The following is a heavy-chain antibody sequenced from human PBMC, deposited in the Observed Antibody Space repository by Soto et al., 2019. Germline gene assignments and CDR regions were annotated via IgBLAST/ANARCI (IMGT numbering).Heavy chain of an antibody. J-gene: IGHJ4*02. V-gene: IGHV1-69*01. D-gene: IGHD3-22*01. CDR2: IIPVFGTP. CDR3: ARGPDGPLIDTVPFEY. Sequence: QVQLVQSGAEVRKPGSSVKVSCKASVGTYKNYFIGWVRQAPGQGLEWLGGIIPVFGTPNYAQSFQDRLTITADESTGTTYLELRSLRSDDSAVYYCARGPDGPLIDTVPFEYWGQGTPVTVAS. CDR1: VGTYKNYF.